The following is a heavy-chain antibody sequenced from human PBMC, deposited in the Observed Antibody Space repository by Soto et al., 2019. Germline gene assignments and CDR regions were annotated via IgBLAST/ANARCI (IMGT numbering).Heavy chain of an antibody. V-gene: IGHV3-30-3*01. CDR3: AREDSVSPYFDY. CDR1: GFTFSSYA. D-gene: IGHD4-4*01. CDR2: ISYDGSNK. J-gene: IGHJ4*02. Sequence: QVQLVESGGGVVQPGRSLRLSCAASGFTFSSYAMHWVRQAPGKGLEWVAVISYDGSNKYYADSVKGRFTISRDNSKNTLYLQMNSLRAEDTAVYYCAREDSVSPYFDYWGQGTLVTVSS.